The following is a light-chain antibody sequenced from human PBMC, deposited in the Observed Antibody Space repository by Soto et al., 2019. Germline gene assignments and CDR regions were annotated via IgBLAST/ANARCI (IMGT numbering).Light chain of an antibody. Sequence: IQMTQSPSSLSASVGDRVTITCRASQGISNWLAWYRQKPGKAPDLLISSASTLQSGVPSRFSGSGSGTDFTLTISCLQSEDFATYYCQQYYSFPRTFGQGTKVDIK. V-gene: IGKV1-8*01. J-gene: IGKJ1*01. CDR3: QQYYSFPRT. CDR2: SAS. CDR1: QGISNW.